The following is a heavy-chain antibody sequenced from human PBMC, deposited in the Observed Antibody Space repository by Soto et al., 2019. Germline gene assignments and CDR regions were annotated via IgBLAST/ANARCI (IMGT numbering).Heavy chain of an antibody. CDR1: GGTFSSYA. V-gene: IGHV1-69*01. D-gene: IGHD3-22*01. Sequence: QVQLVQSGAEVKKPGSSVKVSCKASGGTFSSYAISWVRQAPGQGLEWMGGIIPIFGTANYAQKFQGRVTITADESTSTAYMELSCLRSEDTAVYYCAIRLYGDVSGYYSYAFEIWVQGTMVSVSS. CDR2: IIPIFGTA. J-gene: IGHJ3*02. CDR3: AIRLYGDVSGYYSYAFEI.